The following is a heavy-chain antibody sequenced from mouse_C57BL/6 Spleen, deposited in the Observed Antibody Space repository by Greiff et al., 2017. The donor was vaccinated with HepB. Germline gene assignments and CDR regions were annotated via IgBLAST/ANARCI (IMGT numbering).Heavy chain of an antibody. V-gene: IGHV1-55*01. J-gene: IGHJ4*01. CDR3: ARWLLDYAMDY. D-gene: IGHD2-3*01. CDR1: GYTFTSYW. Sequence: QVQLQQPGAELVKPGASVKMSCKASGYTFTSYWITWVKQRPGQGLEWIGDIYPGSGSTNYNEKFKSKAILTVDTSSSTAYMQLSSLTSEDSAVYYCARWLLDYAMDYWGQGTSVTVSS. CDR2: IYPGSGST.